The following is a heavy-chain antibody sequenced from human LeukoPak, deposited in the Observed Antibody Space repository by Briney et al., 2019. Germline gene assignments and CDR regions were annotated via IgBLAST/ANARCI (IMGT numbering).Heavy chain of an antibody. CDR1: GGSISSYY. CDR3: ARGGEHSALRVHVFDI. J-gene: IGHJ3*02. CDR2: IYTSGST. Sequence: SETLSLTCTVSGGSISSYYWSWIRQPAGKGLEWIGRIYTSGSTNYNPSLKSRVTMSVDTSKNQFSLKLSSVTAADTAVYYCARGGEHSALRVHVFDIWGQGKGVTVSS. D-gene: IGHD3-10*01. V-gene: IGHV4-4*07.